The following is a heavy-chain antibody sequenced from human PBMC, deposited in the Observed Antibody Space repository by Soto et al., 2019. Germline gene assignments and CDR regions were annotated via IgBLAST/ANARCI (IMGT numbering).Heavy chain of an antibody. CDR3: ARVRRTYRSGWYGFDY. Sequence: SETLSLTCTVSGGSISSYYWSWIRQPPGKGLEWIGYIYYSGSTNYNPSLKSRVTISVDTSKNQFSLKLSSVTAADTAVYYCARVRRTYRSGWYGFDYWGPGTLVTVSS. CDR2: IYYSGST. D-gene: IGHD6-19*01. CDR1: GGSISSYY. J-gene: IGHJ4*02. V-gene: IGHV4-59*01.